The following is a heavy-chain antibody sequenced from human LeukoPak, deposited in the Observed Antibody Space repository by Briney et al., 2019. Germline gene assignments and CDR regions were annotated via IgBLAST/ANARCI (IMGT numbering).Heavy chain of an antibody. CDR1: GGSVSSGVYY. CDR2: ISYRGTN. Sequence: PSETLSLTCTVSGGSVSSGVYYWSWVRQPPGEGLEWIGYISYRGTNNYSPSLKSRVTISADAAKNQFSLKLSSVTAADTAVFYCARGQDYGGNSDYWYFDLWGRGTLVTVSS. V-gene: IGHV4-61*08. J-gene: IGHJ2*01. D-gene: IGHD4-23*01. CDR3: ARGQDYGGNSDYWYFDL.